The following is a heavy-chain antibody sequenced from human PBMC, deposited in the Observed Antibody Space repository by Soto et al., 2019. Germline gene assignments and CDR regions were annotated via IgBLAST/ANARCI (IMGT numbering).Heavy chain of an antibody. CDR1: GFTFSSYW. CDR3: SRYSGGEMATIWVDYYYYRMDV. Sequence: EVQLVESGGGLVQPGGSLRLSCAASGFTFSSYWMSWVRQAPGKGLEWVANIKQDGSEKYYVDSVKGRFTISRDNAKNSLYLQMNSLRSEDTAVYYCSRYSGGEMATIWVDYYYYRMDVWGQGTTVTVSS. D-gene: IGHD5-12*01. J-gene: IGHJ6*02. V-gene: IGHV3-7*01. CDR2: IKQDGSEK.